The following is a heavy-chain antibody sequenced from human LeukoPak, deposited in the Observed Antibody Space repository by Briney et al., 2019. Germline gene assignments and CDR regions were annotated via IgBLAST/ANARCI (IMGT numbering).Heavy chain of an antibody. D-gene: IGHD2-2*01. CDR1: GGTFSSFA. J-gene: IGHJ3*02. CDR3: ASAYCSSTSCYVIYRGDAFDI. CDR2: IIPILGIA. V-gene: IGHV1-69*04. Sequence: GASVKVSCKASGGTFSSFAISWVRQAPGQGLEWMGRIIPILGIANYAQKFQGRVTITADKSTSTAYMELSSLRSEDTAVYYCASAYCSSTSCYVIYRGDAFDIWGQGTMVTVSS.